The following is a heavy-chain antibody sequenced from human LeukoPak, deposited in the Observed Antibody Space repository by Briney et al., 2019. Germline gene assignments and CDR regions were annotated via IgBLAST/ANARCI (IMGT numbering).Heavy chain of an antibody. CDR2: ISSSSSYI. D-gene: IGHD5-18*01. CDR3: ARDQRYSYGYDY. Sequence: GGSLRLSCAASGFTFSSYSMNWVRQAPGKGLEWGSSISSSSSYIYYADSVKGRFTISRDNAKNSLYLQMNSLRAEDTAVYYCARDQRYSYGYDYWGQGTLVTVSS. V-gene: IGHV3-21*01. CDR1: GFTFSSYS. J-gene: IGHJ4*02.